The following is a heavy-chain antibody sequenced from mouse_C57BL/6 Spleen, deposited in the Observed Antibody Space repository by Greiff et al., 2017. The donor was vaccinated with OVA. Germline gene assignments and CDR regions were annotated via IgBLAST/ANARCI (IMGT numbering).Heavy chain of an antibody. Sequence: EVQLQESGGGLVKPGGSLKLSCAASGFTFSSYAMSWVRQTPEKRLEWVATISDGGSYTYYPDNVKGRFTISRDNAKNNLYLQMSHLKSEDTAMYYCARGDFTTVVAFDYWGQGTTLTVSS. CDR1: GFTFSSYA. CDR3: ARGDFTTVVAFDY. CDR2: ISDGGSYT. V-gene: IGHV5-4*01. D-gene: IGHD1-1*01. J-gene: IGHJ2*01.